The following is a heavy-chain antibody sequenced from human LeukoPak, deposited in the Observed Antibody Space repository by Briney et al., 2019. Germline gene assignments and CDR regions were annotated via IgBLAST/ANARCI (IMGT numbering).Heavy chain of an antibody. CDR2: TYYRSQWSN. V-gene: IGHV6-1*01. CDR3: ARGYHNYYFDY. D-gene: IGHD1-20*01. Sequence: SQTLSLTCAISGDSVSSNSATWNWFRQSPSRGLEWLGRTYYRSQWSNDFAVSVKSRVTINPDTSKNQFSLQLNSVTPEDTAVYHCARGYHNYYFDYWGQGTLVTVSS. J-gene: IGHJ4*02. CDR1: GDSVSSNSAT.